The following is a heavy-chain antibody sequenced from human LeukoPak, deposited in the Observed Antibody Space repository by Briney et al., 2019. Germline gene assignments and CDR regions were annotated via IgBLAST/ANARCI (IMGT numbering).Heavy chain of an antibody. CDR1: RDSVSSNSAA. CDR2: TYYRSKWYN. CDR3: ARTDEEYYYGSGSYFDY. D-gene: IGHD3-10*01. V-gene: IGHV6-1*01. Sequence: SQTLSLTCAISRDSVSSNSAAWNWIRQSPSRGLEWLGRTYYRSKWYNDYAVSVKSRITINPDTSKNQFSLQLNSVTPEDTAVYYCARTDEEYYYGSGSYFDYWGQGTLVTVSS. J-gene: IGHJ4*02.